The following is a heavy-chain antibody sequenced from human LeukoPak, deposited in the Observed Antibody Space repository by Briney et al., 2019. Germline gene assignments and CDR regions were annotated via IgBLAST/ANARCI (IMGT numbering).Heavy chain of an antibody. Sequence: ASVKVSCKASGYTFANYGINWVRQAPGQGLEWIGWISLENGNAGYAQRVQGRVTLTTDTSTSTAYMELRSLRSDDTAVYYCARDIRTLDYYDSQSPCYFDYWGQGTLVTVSS. J-gene: IGHJ4*02. D-gene: IGHD3-22*01. CDR3: ARDIRTLDYYDSQSPCYFDY. CDR2: ISLENGNA. CDR1: GYTFANYG. V-gene: IGHV1-18*01.